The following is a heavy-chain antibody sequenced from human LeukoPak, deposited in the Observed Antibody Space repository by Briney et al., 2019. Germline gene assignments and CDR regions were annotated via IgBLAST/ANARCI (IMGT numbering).Heavy chain of an antibody. J-gene: IGHJ6*03. Sequence: SETLSLTCTVSGGSISIYYWSWIRQPPGKGLEWIGYIYYSGSTNYNPSLKSRVTISVDTSKNQFSLKLSSVTAADTAVYYCARAGSVLWFGELSYYYYYMDVWGKGTKVTVSS. CDR3: ARAGSVLWFGELSYYYYYMDV. V-gene: IGHV4-59*01. CDR2: IYYSGST. CDR1: GGSISIYY. D-gene: IGHD3-10*01.